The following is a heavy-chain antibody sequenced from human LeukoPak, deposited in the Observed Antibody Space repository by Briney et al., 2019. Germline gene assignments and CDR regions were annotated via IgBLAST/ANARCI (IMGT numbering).Heavy chain of an antibody. CDR2: ISWNSGSI. CDR1: GFTFDDYA. CDR3: AKDIHGSGSLYPAFDI. D-gene: IGHD3-10*01. V-gene: IGHV3-9*01. Sequence: GGSLRLSCAASGFTFDDYAMHWVRQAPGKGLEWVSGISWNSGSIGYADSVKGRFTISRDNAKNSLYLQMNSLRAEDTALYYCAKDIHGSGSLYPAFDIWGQGTMVTVSS. J-gene: IGHJ3*02.